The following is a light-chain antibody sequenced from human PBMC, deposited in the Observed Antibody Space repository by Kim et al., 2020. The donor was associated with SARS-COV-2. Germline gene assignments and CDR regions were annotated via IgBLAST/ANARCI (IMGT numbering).Light chain of an antibody. J-gene: IGLJ2*01. Sequence: ELTQPPSASGTPGQRVTISCSGSTSNIGTNAVNWYQQLPGTAPKLLIYSNDHRPSGVPDRFSGSKSGTSASLAISGLQSEDEADYYCSAWDDSLNGGIFGGGTKLTVL. CDR2: SND. CDR3: SAWDDSLNGGI. V-gene: IGLV1-44*01. CDR1: TSNIGTNA.